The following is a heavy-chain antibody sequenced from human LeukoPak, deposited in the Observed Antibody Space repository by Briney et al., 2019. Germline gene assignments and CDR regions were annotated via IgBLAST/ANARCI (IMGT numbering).Heavy chain of an antibody. V-gene: IGHV5-51*01. D-gene: IGHD2-8*01. CDR2: IYPRDSDT. J-gene: IGHJ6*03. Sequence: GKSLKISCQTSGYYFTSYWIGWVRQMPGKGLEWMGIIYPRDSDTRYSPSFQGQVTISVDSSISTAYLHWTSLKPSDTAMYCCARLPGMGYMDVWGKETTVTVSS. CDR3: ARLPGMGYMDV. CDR1: GYYFTSYW.